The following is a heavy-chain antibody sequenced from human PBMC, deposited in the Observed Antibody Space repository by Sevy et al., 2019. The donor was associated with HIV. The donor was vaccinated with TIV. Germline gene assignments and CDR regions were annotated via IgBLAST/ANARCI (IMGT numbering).Heavy chain of an antibody. Sequence: SETLSLTCTVSGGSFSTSYYWGWVRQPPGKGPEWTGCIHYRGSTYYNPSLKSPVSISVDTSKNSFSLKLSSVSAADTAVYYCANMGRGYYFYFELWGQRTLVTVSS. CDR2: IHYRGST. CDR1: GGSFSTSYY. J-gene: IGHJ4*02. CDR3: ANMGRGYYFYFEL. D-gene: IGHD3-3*01. V-gene: IGHV4-39*02.